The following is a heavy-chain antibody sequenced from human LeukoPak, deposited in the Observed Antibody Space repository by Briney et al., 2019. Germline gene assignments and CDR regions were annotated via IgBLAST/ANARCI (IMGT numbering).Heavy chain of an antibody. Sequence: PGGSLRLSCAASGFTFSTYPMSWVRQAPVKGLQWVSAISGGGGSTYYADSVKGRFTISRDNSKSTLYLHMSSLRAEDTAIYYCATRPLMPPRFDYWGQGILVTVSS. CDR1: GFTFSTYP. D-gene: IGHD2-2*01. J-gene: IGHJ4*02. CDR2: ISGGGGST. CDR3: ATRPLMPPRFDY. V-gene: IGHV3-23*01.